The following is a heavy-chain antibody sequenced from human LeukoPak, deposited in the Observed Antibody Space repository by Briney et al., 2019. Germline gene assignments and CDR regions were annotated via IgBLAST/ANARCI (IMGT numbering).Heavy chain of an antibody. CDR2: INHSGST. D-gene: IGHD3-3*01. V-gene: IGHV4-34*01. J-gene: IGHJ4*02. CDR3: ARGRERFLEWLSPTYFDY. CDR1: GGSFSGYY. Sequence: SETLPLTCAVYGGSFSGYYWSWIRQPPGKGLEWIGEINHSGSTNYNPSLKSRVTISVGTSKNQFSLKLSSVTAADTAVYYCARGRERFLEWLSPTYFDYWGQGTLVTVSS.